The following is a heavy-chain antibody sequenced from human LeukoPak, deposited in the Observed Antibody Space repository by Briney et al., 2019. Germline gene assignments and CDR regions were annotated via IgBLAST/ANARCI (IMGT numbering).Heavy chain of an antibody. D-gene: IGHD4-17*01. CDR2: ISSSGSTI. CDR1: GFTFSDYY. J-gene: IGHJ4*02. Sequence: PGGSLRLSCAASGFTFSDYYMSWIRQAPGKGLEWVSYISSSGSTIYYADSVKGRFTISRDNAKNSLYLQMNSRRAEDTAVYYSARVRDGDYLFDYWGQGTLVTVSS. V-gene: IGHV3-11*04. CDR3: ARVRDGDYLFDY.